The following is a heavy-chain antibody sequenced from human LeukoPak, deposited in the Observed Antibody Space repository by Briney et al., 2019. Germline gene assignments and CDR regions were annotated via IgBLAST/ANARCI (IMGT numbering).Heavy chain of an antibody. Sequence: TETLSLTCTVSGGSISSSSYYWGWIRQPPGKGLEWIGSIYYSGSTYYNPSLKSRVTISVDTSKNQFSLKLSSVTAADTAVHYCARLKTGTSPYYYGMDVWGQGTTVTVSS. D-gene: IGHD1-1*01. CDR2: IYYSGST. CDR3: ARLKTGTSPYYYGMDV. CDR1: GGSISSSSYY. J-gene: IGHJ6*02. V-gene: IGHV4-39*01.